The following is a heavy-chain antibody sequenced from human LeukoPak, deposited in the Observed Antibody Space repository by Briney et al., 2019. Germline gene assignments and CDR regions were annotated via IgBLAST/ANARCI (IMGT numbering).Heavy chain of an antibody. D-gene: IGHD2-21*01. CDR2: IIPNSGAT. CDR3: ARGISGGFDI. Sequence: ASVKVSCKSSGYIFTAYHLHWVRQAPGQGLEWMGRIIPNSGATNYAQNFQGRVTMTRGTSISTAYMELSRLSPDDTALYYCARGISGGFDIWGQGTMVTVSS. CDR1: GYIFTAYH. V-gene: IGHV1-2*06. J-gene: IGHJ3*02.